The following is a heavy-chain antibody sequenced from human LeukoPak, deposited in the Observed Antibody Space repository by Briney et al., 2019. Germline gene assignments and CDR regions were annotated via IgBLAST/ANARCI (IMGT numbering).Heavy chain of an antibody. CDR1: GFSLSDAW. CDR2: IKKDGSEK. J-gene: IGHJ4*02. Sequence: GGSLRLSCTASGFSLSDAWMSWVRQAPGKGLEWVANIKKDGSEKYYVDSVKGRFTISRDNAKNSLYLQMNSLRAEDTAVYYCARYTTAGYSSGWYGPSFDYWGQGTLVTVSS. CDR3: ARYTTAGYSSGWYGPSFDY. V-gene: IGHV3-7*01. D-gene: IGHD6-19*01.